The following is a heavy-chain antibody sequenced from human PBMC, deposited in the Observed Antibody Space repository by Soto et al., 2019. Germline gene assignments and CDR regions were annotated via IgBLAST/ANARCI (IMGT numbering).Heavy chain of an antibody. D-gene: IGHD4-17*01. J-gene: IGHJ4*02. CDR1: DFSLNIPRMG. CDR3: ARIINADYLDY. Sequence: QVTLKESGPVLVKPTETLTLTCTVSDFSLNIPRMGVSWIRQPPGKALEWLAHIFSNDEKSYSTSLKSRLTISKDTSKRPVVLTMTNMDPVDTATYYCARIINADYLDYWGQGALVTVSS. CDR2: IFSNDEK. V-gene: IGHV2-26*01.